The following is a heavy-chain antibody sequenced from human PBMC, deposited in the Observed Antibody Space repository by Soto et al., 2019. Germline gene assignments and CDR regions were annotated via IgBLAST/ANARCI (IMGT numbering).Heavy chain of an antibody. CDR3: AAGWWGKPQPFAY. D-gene: IGHD2-8*02. J-gene: IGHJ4*02. CDR2: IVVGSGNT. CDR1: GFTFTSSA. V-gene: IGHV1-58*02. Sequence: SVKVSCKASGFTFTSSAMQWVRQARGQRLEWIGWIVVGSGNTNYAQKFQVRVTITRDMSTSTAYMELSSLRSEDTAVYYCAAGWWGKPQPFAYWSQGTLVPVSS.